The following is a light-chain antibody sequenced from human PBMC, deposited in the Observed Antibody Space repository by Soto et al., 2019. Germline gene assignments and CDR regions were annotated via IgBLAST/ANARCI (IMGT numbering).Light chain of an antibody. Sequence: DIHMTQSPSTLSGSVGERVTITCRASQSISIWLAWYQQKPGKAPNLLIYKTSSLETGVPSRFSGSGSGTEFTLTISSLQPDDFATYYCQHWNDYSWTFGQGTKVEVK. J-gene: IGKJ1*01. V-gene: IGKV1-5*03. CDR3: QHWNDYSWT. CDR1: QSISIW. CDR2: KTS.